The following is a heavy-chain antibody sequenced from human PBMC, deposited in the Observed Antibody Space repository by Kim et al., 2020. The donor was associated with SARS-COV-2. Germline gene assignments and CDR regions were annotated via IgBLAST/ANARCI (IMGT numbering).Heavy chain of an antibody. V-gene: IGHV5-51*01. J-gene: IGHJ6*02. D-gene: IGHD4-17*01. CDR3: ARLVSPSTVTPFYYYYGMDV. CDR1: GYSFTSYW. Sequence: GESLKISCKGSGYSFTSYWIGWVRQMPGKGLEWMGIIYPGDSDTRYSPSFQGQVTISADKSISTAYLQWSSLKASDTAMYYCARLVSPSTVTPFYYYYGMDVWGQGTTVTVSS. CDR2: IYPGDSDT.